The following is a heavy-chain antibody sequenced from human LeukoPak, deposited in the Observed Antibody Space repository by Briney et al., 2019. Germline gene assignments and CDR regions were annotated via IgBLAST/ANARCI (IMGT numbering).Heavy chain of an antibody. CDR1: GFTFSSYG. Sequence: GGSLRLSCAASGFTFSSYGMPWVRQAPGKGLEWVAVISYDGSNKYYADSVKGRFTISRDNSKNTLYLQMNSLRAEDTAVYYCAKEEYYYDSSGYYYLGYFDYWGQGTLVTVSS. CDR3: AKEEYYYDSSGYYYLGYFDY. CDR2: ISYDGSNK. J-gene: IGHJ4*02. V-gene: IGHV3-30*18. D-gene: IGHD3-22*01.